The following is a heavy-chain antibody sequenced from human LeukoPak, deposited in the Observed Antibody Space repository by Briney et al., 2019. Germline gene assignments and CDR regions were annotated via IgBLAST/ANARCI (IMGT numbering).Heavy chain of an antibody. D-gene: IGHD3-16*02. CDR1: GGSFSGYY. V-gene: IGHV4-34*01. CDR3: ARHRRNYYYYYMDV. CDR2: INHSGST. Sequence: SETLSLTCAVYGGSFSGYYWSWIRQPPGKGLEWIGEINHSGSTNYNPSLKSRVTISVDTSKNQFSLKLSSVTAADTAVCYCARHRRNYYYYYMDVWGKGTTVTISS. J-gene: IGHJ6*03.